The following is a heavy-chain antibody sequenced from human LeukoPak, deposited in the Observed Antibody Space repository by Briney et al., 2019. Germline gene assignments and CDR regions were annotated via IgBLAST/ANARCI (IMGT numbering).Heavy chain of an antibody. J-gene: IGHJ4*02. CDR1: GFTFSSYE. D-gene: IGHD3-22*01. CDR3: AKELYYYDSSGYSDY. V-gene: IGHV3-23*01. CDR2: ISGSGGST. Sequence: GGSLRLSCAASGFTFSSYEMNWVRQAPGKGLEWVSAISGSGGSTYYADSVKGRFTISRDNSKNTLYLQMNSLRAEDTAVYYCAKELYYYDSSGYSDYWGQGTLVTVSS.